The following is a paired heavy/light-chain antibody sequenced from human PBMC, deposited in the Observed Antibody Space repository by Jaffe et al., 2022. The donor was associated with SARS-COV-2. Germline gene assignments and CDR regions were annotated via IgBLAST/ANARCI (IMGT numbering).Heavy chain of an antibody. D-gene: IGHD5-18*01. V-gene: IGHV3-30*18. J-gene: IGHJ6*02. CDR3: AKDLANVDTAITHTYGMDV. Sequence: QVQLVESGGGVVQPGGSLRLSCAASGFTFSSHAMHWVRQAPGKGLEWVATISYDGSNKYFADSVKGRFTISRDNSKNTLYLQMNSLRAEDTAVYSCAKDLANVDTAITHTYGMDVWGQGTTVTVSS. CDR2: ISYDGSNK. CDR1: GFTFSSHA.
Light chain of an antibody. J-gene: IGKJ3*01. CDR3: MQALQTSWT. Sequence: IVMTQSPLSLPVTPGEPASISCRSSQSLLHSNGYNYLDWYLQKPGQSPQLLIYLGSNRASGVPDRFSGSGTGTDFTLKISRVEAEDVGVYYCMQALQTSWTFGPGTKVDIK. CDR2: LGS. CDR1: QSLLHSNGYNY. V-gene: IGKV2-28*01.